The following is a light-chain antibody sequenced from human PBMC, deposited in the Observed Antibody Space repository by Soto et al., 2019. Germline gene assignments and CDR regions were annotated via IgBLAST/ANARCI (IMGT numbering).Light chain of an antibody. CDR2: EGI. V-gene: IGLV2-23*01. CDR3: CSYAGSRSVYV. CDR1: NSDVGSYEF. J-gene: IGLJ1*01. Sequence: QSALPQPASVSGSPGQSITVSCTGTNSDVGSYEFVSWYQQHPGKAPKLIIYEGIKRPSGVSTRFSGSRSGNTASLTISGLQAEDEAEYYCCSYAGSRSVYVFGTGTKVTV.